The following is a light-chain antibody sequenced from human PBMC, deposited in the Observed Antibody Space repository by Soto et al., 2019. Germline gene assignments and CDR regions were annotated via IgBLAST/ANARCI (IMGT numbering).Light chain of an antibody. CDR2: ATS. Sequence: EIVMTQSPATLSVSPGERASLSCRASQSVSSNLAWYQQKPGQTPRLLIYATSTRATGIPARFSGSGSGTEFTLTISSLQSEDFATYYCQQYNSYSPTFGQGTEVEI. CDR1: QSVSSN. V-gene: IGKV3-15*01. J-gene: IGKJ1*01. CDR3: QQYNSYSPT.